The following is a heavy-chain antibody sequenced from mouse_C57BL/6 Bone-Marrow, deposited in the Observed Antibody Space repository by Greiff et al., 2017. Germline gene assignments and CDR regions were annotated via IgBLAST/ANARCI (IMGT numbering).Heavy chain of an antibody. CDR1: GYTFTSYW. Sequence: VQLQQPGAELVMPGASVKLSCKASGYTFTSYWMHWVKQRPGQGLEWIGEIDPSDSYTNYNQKFKGKSTLTVDKSSSTAYMQLSSLTSEDSAVYYCAREGVHWGQGTLVTVSA. V-gene: IGHV1-69*01. CDR3: AREGVH. CDR2: IDPSDSYT. J-gene: IGHJ3*01.